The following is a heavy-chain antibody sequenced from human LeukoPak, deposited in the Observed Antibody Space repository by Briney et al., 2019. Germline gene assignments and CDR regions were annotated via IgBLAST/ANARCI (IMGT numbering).Heavy chain of an antibody. CDR1: GFTFSSYG. CDR2: ISGSGGST. CDR3: AKDGVGSGPWYFDL. D-gene: IGHD6-19*01. Sequence: PGRSLRLSCAASGFTFSSYGMHWVRQAPGKGLEWVSAISGSGGSTYYADSVKGRFTISRDNSKNTLYLQMNSLRAEDTAVYYCAKDGVGSGPWYFDLWGRGTLVTVSS. V-gene: IGHV3-23*01. J-gene: IGHJ2*01.